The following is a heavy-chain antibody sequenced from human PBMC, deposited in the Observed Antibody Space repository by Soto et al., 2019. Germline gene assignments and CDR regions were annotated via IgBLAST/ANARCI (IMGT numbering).Heavy chain of an antibody. Sequence: EVQLLESGGGLVQPGGSLRLSCEASGFTFSSYAMSWVRQAPGKGLEWVSAISGSGGSTYYADSVKGRFTISRDNSKNTLYLQMNSLRAEDTAVYYCAKDTRWDGAVAGPLDYWGQGTLVTVSS. CDR3: AKDTRWDGAVAGPLDY. D-gene: IGHD6-19*01. V-gene: IGHV3-23*01. CDR1: GFTFSSYA. J-gene: IGHJ4*02. CDR2: ISGSGGST.